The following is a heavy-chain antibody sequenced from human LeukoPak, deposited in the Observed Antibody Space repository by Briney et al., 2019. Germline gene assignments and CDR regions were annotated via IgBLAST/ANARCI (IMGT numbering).Heavy chain of an antibody. J-gene: IGHJ3*02. CDR1: GFTFSSYW. CDR2: IKQDGSGK. CDR3: GWLGQQLVRDDAFDI. D-gene: IGHD6-13*01. V-gene: IGHV3-7*01. Sequence: GGSLRLSCAASGFTFSSYWMSWVRQAPGKGLEWVANIKQDGSGKYYVDSVKGRFTISRDNAKNTLYLQMNSLRAEDTAVYYCGWLGQQLVRDDAFDIWLEATMVGVSS.